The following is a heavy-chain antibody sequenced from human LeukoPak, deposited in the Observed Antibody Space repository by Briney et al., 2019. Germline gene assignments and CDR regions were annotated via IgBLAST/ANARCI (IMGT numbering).Heavy chain of an antibody. CDR1: GFTFSDYY. J-gene: IGHJ1*01. CDR2: ISSSSSYT. CDR3: ARDLRYYYDNSTYYHECIQH. D-gene: IGHD3-22*01. Sequence: GGSLRLSCAASGFTFSDYYMNWIRQAPGKGLEWVSYISSSSSYTCYADSVKGRFTISRDNGKKSLYLQMNGLRADDTAVYYCARDLRYYYDNSTYYHECIQHWGQGTLVTVSS. V-gene: IGHV3-11*06.